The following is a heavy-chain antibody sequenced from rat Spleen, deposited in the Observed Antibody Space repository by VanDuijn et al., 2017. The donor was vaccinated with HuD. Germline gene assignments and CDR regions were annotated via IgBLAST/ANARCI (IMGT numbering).Heavy chain of an antibody. CDR1: GFTFSNYG. J-gene: IGHJ2*01. Sequence: EVQLVESGGGLVQPGRSLKLSCAASGFTFSNYGMAWVRQAPTKGLEWVATISYDGSRTYYRDSVKGRFTISRDNAKTTLYLQMDSLRSEDTATYYCARRHYGYTDYFDYWGQGVMVPVSS. CDR3: ARRHYGYTDYFDY. D-gene: IGHD1-11*01. CDR2: ISYDGSRT. V-gene: IGHV5-29*01.